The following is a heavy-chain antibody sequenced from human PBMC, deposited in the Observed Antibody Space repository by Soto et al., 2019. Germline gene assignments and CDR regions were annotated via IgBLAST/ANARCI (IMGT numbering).Heavy chain of an antibody. CDR1: GGTFSNYA. J-gene: IGHJ4*02. CDR2: IIPMFHST. V-gene: IGHV1-69*01. CDR3: ARGLYGGYLWFDL. D-gene: IGHD5-12*01. Sequence: QVQLVQSGAEVKKPGSSVKVSCKASGGTFSNYAINWVRQAPGQGLEWMGGIIPMFHSTNYAQRFQDRVTITADESASTAYMELSGLRSEDTAVYFCARGLYGGYLWFDLWGQGTLVTVSS.